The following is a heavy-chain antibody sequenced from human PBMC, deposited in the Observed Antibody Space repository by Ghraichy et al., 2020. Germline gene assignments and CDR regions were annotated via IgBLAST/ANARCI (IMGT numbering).Heavy chain of an antibody. CDR2: ISYDGSNK. D-gene: IGHD5-24*01. V-gene: IGHV3-30*18. Sequence: GGSLRLSCAASGFTFSSYGMHWVRQAPGKGLEWVAVISYDGSNKYYADSVKGRFTISRDNSKNTLYLQMNSLRAEDTAVYYCAKEVVEMATMGDYWGQGTLVTVSS. J-gene: IGHJ4*02. CDR3: AKEVVEMATMGDY. CDR1: GFTFSSYG.